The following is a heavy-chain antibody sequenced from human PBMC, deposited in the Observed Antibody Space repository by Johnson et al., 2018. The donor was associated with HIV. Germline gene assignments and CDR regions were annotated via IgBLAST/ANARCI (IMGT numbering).Heavy chain of an antibody. CDR2: IWNDGSDK. D-gene: IGHD3-10*01. V-gene: IGHV3-33*06. J-gene: IGHJ3*01. CDR3: AKISGGFDV. Sequence: AAGGVIFSSYGMHWVRQAPGKGLEWVALIWNDGSDKYYADSVKGRFTISRDNSRNTLYLQMNSLRNEDTAVHYCAKISGGFDVWGPGTVVTVSS. CDR1: GVIFSSYG.